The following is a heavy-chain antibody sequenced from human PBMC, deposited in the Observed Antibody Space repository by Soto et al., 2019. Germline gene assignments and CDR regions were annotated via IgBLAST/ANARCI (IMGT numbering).Heavy chain of an antibody. CDR2: INPYSAAT. D-gene: IGHD4-17*01. J-gene: IGHJ4*02. CDR3: ARSRTVTTKELFDY. CDR1: GYTFIDYY. Sequence: GASVKVSCKASGYTFIDYYIHWVRQAPGQGLEWMGWINPYSAATNYAQKFQGTVTMTRDTSISTVYMEVTRLRSDDSAIYSCARSRTVTTKELFDYWGQGTLVTVSS. V-gene: IGHV1-2*02.